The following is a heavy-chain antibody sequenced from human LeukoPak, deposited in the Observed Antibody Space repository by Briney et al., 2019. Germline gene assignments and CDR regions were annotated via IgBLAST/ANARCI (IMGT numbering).Heavy chain of an antibody. V-gene: IGHV4-4*07. D-gene: IGHD6-19*01. J-gene: IGHJ5*02. CDR2: IYTSGST. CDR1: GGSISSYY. Sequence: PSETLSLTCTVSGGSISSYYWSWIRQPAGKGLEWIGRIYTSGSTNYNPSLKSRVTMSVDTSKNQFSLKLSSVTVADTAVYYCARDGSSGWYVWFDPWGQGTLVTVSS. CDR3: ARDGSSGWYVWFDP.